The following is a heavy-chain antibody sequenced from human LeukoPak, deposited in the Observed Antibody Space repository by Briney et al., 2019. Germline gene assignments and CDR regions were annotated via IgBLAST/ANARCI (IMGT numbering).Heavy chain of an antibody. Sequence: GESLQISCKGSGYSFASYWIAWLRQMPGEGLEWMGIIYPDDSDTRYSPSFQGQVTISADKSLSTAYLQWSSLKASDTAMYYCARREDNGDFDYWGQGTLVTVSS. V-gene: IGHV5-51*01. D-gene: IGHD1-1*01. CDR2: IYPDDSDT. J-gene: IGHJ4*02. CDR1: GYSFASYW. CDR3: ARREDNGDFDY.